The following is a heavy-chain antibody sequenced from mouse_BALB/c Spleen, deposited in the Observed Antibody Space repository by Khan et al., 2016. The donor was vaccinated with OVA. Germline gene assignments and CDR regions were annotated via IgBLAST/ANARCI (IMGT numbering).Heavy chain of an antibody. Sequence: QVQLKESGAELVKPGASVKLSCKASGYMFSTYDINWVRQRPEQGLEWIGWIFPGDDSTKYNEKFKGKATLTTDKSSGTAYMQLSRLTSEDSAVYFGARHDYGSNRYWFFDVWGAGTTVTVSS. V-gene: IGHV1-85*01. J-gene: IGHJ1*01. D-gene: IGHD1-1*01. CDR2: IFPGDDST. CDR1: GYMFSTYD. CDR3: ARHDYGSNRYWFFDV.